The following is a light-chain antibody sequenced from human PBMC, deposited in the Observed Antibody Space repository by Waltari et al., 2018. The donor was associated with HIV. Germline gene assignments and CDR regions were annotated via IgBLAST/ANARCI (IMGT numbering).Light chain of an antibody. V-gene: IGLV1-44*01. J-gene: IGLJ1*01. CDR1: SSNIGSNT. CDR2: SLE. Sequence: QSVLTQTPSASGTPGQRVIVSCSGSSSNIGSNTVNWYQQLPGAAPRLLIHSLERRPSGVPDRFSGSKSGASASLAISGLQSEDEADYYCAAWDDSLNAYVFGGGTKVTVL. CDR3: AAWDDSLNAYV.